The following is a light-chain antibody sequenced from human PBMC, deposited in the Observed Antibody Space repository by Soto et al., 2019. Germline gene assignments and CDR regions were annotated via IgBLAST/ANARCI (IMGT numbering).Light chain of an antibody. CDR3: SSYAGSSNLGV. CDR1: SSDVGGYDY. J-gene: IGLJ3*02. CDR2: EVS. Sequence: QSALTQPASVSGSPGQSITISCTGTSSDVGGYDYVSWYQQHPGKAPKLIIYEVSNRPSGISNRFSGSKSGNTASLTVSGLQAEDEADYYCSSYAGSSNLGVFGGGTKVTVL. V-gene: IGLV2-14*01.